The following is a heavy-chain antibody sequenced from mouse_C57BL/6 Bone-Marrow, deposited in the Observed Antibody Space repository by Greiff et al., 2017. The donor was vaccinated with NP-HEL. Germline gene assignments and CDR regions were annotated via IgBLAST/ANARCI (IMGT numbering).Heavy chain of an antibody. D-gene: IGHD1-1*02. CDR3: ARLDYGGDYAMDY. Sequence: EVHLVESGGDLVKPGGSLKLSCAASGFTFSSYGMSWVRQTPDKRLEWVATISSGGSYTYYPDSVKGRFTISRDNAKNTLYLQMSSLKSEDTAMYYCARLDYGGDYAMDYWGQGTSVTVSS. J-gene: IGHJ4*01. CDR1: GFTFSSYG. CDR2: ISSGGSYT. V-gene: IGHV5-6*01.